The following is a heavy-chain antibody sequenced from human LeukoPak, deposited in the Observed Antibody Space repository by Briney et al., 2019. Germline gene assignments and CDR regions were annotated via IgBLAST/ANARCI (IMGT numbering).Heavy chain of an antibody. V-gene: IGHV4-34*01. CDR3: ARDAKYYYGSRTYFFFEY. CDR1: GGSFSGYY. Sequence: SETLSLTCAVYGGSFSGYYWSWIRQPPGKGLEWIGEINHSGSTNYNPSLKSRVTMSIDTSKNQFSLKLSSITAADTAVYYCARDAKYYYGSRTYFFFEYWGQGTLLTVSS. D-gene: IGHD3-10*01. CDR2: INHSGST. J-gene: IGHJ4*02.